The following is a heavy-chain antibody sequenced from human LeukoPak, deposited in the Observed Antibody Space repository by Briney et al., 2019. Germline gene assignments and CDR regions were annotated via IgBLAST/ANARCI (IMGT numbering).Heavy chain of an antibody. CDR1: GFTFSSYG. J-gene: IGHJ4*02. CDR2: ISGSGGST. Sequence: GGSLRLSCAASGFTFSSYGMSWVRQAPGKGLGWVSVISGSGGSTYYADSVKGRFTISRDNSKNTLYLQMNSLRAEDTAVYYCAKDPQGGQPLGYFDYWGQGTLVTVSS. D-gene: IGHD7-27*01. V-gene: IGHV3-23*01. CDR3: AKDPQGGQPLGYFDY.